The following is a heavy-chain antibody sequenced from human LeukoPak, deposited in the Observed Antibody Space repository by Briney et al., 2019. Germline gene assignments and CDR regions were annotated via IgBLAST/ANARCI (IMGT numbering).Heavy chain of an antibody. CDR3: ARLADLTAADY. D-gene: IGHD6-25*01. CDR2: IYYSGST. V-gene: IGHV4-39*01. Sequence: SETLSLTCTVSGGSISSSSYYWGWIRQPPGKGLEWIGSIYYSGSTYYNPSLKSRVTISVDTSKNQFSLKLSSVTAADTAVYYCARLADLTAADYWGQGTLVTVSS. CDR1: GGSISSSSYY. J-gene: IGHJ4*02.